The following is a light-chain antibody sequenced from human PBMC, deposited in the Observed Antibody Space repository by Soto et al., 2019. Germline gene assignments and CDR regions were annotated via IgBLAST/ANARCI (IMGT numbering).Light chain of an antibody. CDR3: QHYASYPFT. CDR1: ESISNW. V-gene: IGKV1-5*03. CDR2: EAF. J-gene: IGKJ3*01. Sequence: DIQMTQSPSTLSASVGARVTITCRASESISNWLAWYQQKPGKAPKLLIYEAFTLESGVPSRFSGSGSGTEFTLTLSSLQPDDFATYFCQHYASYPFTFGPGTKVDI.